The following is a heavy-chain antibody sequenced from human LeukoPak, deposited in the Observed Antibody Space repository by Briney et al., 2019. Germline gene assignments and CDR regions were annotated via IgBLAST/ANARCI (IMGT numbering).Heavy chain of an antibody. J-gene: IGHJ4*02. CDR1: GFIFSNVG. Sequence: GGSLRLSHAASGFIFSNVGMHGVRHAPDRGLGCGAVIYYEGRSKYYTHSVKGRFTISKDRSQNTPYLQIDNLSIHSRAWYYCGKDWGEDVNTSGPDYWGQGTLVTVSS. CDR3: GKDWGEDVNTSGPDY. V-gene: IGHV3-30*18. D-gene: IGHD3-22*01. CDR2: IYYEGRSK.